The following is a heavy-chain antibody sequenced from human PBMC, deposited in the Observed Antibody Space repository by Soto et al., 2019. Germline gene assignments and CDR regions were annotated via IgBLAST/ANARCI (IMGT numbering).Heavy chain of an antibody. Sequence: PGGSLRLSCAASGFTFSNAWMSWVRQAPGKGLEWVGRIKSKTDGGTTDYAAPVKGRFTISRDDSKNTLYLQMNSLKTEDTAVYYCTTASPVRYFDWLLKDDAFDIWGQGTMVTVSS. J-gene: IGHJ3*02. CDR2: IKSKTDGGTT. CDR3: TTASPVRYFDWLLKDDAFDI. V-gene: IGHV3-15*01. D-gene: IGHD3-9*01. CDR1: GFTFSNAW.